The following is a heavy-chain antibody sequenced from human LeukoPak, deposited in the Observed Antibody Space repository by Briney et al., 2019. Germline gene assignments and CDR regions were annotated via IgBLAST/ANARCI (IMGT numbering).Heavy chain of an antibody. Sequence: SGGSLRLSCAASGFTFSNYAMTWVRQAPGKGLEWVSSISDSGGSTYYADSVKGRFTISRDNSKNTLYLQMNSLRAEDTAPYYCAKEPTYFYGSGSFSHYFDYWGQGTLVTASS. CDR3: AKEPTYFYGSGSFSHYFDY. CDR1: GFTFSNYA. J-gene: IGHJ4*02. CDR2: ISDSGGST. D-gene: IGHD3-10*01. V-gene: IGHV3-23*01.